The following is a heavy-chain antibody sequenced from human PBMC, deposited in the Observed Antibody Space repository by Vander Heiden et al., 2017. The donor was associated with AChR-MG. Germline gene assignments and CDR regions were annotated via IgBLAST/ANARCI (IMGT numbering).Heavy chain of an antibody. Sequence: EVQLVESGGGLVQPGGSLRLSCPASGFPFSSYWMSWVRQAPGKGLEWVANIKQDGSEKYYVDSVKGRFTISRDNAKNSLYLQMNSLRAEDTAVYYCARGVPTPVYYYYYMDVWGKGTTVTVSS. CDR1: GFPFSSYW. CDR3: ARGVPTPVYYYYYMDV. V-gene: IGHV3-7*01. CDR2: IKQDGSEK. J-gene: IGHJ6*03.